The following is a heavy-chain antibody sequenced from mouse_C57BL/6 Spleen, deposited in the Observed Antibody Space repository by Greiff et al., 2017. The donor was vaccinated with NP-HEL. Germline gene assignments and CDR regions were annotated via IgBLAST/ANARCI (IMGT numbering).Heavy chain of an antibody. V-gene: IGHV14-4*01. Sequence: EVQLQQSGAELVRPGASVKLSCTASGFNIKDDYMHWVKQRPEQGLEWIGWIDPENGDTEYASKFQGKATITADTSSNTAYLQLSSLTSEDTAVYYCLYSNYYAMDDWGQGTSVTVSS. CDR2: IDPENGDT. CDR1: GFNIKDDY. CDR3: LYSNYYAMDD. J-gene: IGHJ4*01. D-gene: IGHD2-5*01.